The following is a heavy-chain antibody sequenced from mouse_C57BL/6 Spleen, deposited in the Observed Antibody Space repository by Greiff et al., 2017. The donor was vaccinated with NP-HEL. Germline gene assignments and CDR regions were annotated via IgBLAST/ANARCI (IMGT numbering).Heavy chain of an antibody. J-gene: IGHJ1*03. D-gene: IGHD1-1*01. CDR3: ARSPNYGSSYGYFDV. V-gene: IGHV7-3*01. Sequence: EVQVVESGGGLVQPGGSLSLSCAASGFTFTDYYMSWVRQPPGKALEWLGFIRNKANGYTTEYSASVKGRFTISRDNSQSILYLQMNALRAEDSATYYCARSPNYGSSYGYFDVWGTGTTVTVSS. CDR2: IRNKANGYTT. CDR1: GFTFTDYY.